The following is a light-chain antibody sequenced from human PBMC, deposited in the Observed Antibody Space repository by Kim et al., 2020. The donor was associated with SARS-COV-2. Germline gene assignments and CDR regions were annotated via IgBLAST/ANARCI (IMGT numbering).Light chain of an antibody. J-gene: IGKJ1*01. Sequence: ASLGERVTISCRASQSISSWLAWYQQKPGKATKLLIYDASSVESGVPSRFSGSGSGTEFTLTISSLQPDDFATYYCQQYNSYSWTFGQGTKVDIK. CDR1: QSISSW. CDR3: QQYNSYSWT. V-gene: IGKV1-5*01. CDR2: DAS.